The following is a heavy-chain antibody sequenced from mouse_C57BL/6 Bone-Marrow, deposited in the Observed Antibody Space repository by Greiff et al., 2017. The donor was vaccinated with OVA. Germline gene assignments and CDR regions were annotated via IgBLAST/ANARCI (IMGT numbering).Heavy chain of an antibody. CDR2: IYPGSGST. V-gene: IGHV1-55*01. D-gene: IGHD3-2*02. CDR1: GYTFTSYW. J-gene: IGHJ4*01. CDR3: ARKAGQLRLYYYAMDY. Sequence: QVQLQQPGAELVKPGASVKMSCKASGYTFTSYWITWVKQRPGQGLEWIGDIYPGSGSTNYNEKFKSKATLTVDTSSSTAYMQLSSLTSEDSAVYYCARKAGQLRLYYYAMDYWGQGTSVTVSS.